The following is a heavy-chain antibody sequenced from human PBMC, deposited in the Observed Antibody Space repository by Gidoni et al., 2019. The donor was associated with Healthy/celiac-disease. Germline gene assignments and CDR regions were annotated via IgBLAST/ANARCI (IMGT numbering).Heavy chain of an antibody. Sequence: QVPLVESGGGVVQPGRSLRLSCGADGFPVSSYGLHWVRQAPGKGLEWVAVISYDGSNKYYADSVKGPFTISRDNAKNTLYLQMNSLRAEYTAVYSCAIPPDFDYWGQGTLVTVSS. V-gene: IGHV3-30*03. CDR2: ISYDGSNK. CDR3: AIPPDFDY. J-gene: IGHJ4*02. CDR1: GFPVSSYG.